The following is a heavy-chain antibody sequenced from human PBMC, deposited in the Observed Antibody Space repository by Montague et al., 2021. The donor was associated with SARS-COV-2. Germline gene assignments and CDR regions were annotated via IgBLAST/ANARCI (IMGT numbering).Heavy chain of an antibody. J-gene: IGHJ4*02. Sequence: SLRLSFAASGFIFSSYGMHWVRQAPGKGLEWVAHIWYDGSNENYVDSVKGRFTISRDNFKNTLYLQMNSLRAEDTAIYYCARGSVGGYYFDYWGQGTLVTVSS. CDR2: IWYDGSNE. CDR1: GFIFSSYG. V-gene: IGHV3-33*01. D-gene: IGHD1-26*01. CDR3: ARGSVGGYYFDY.